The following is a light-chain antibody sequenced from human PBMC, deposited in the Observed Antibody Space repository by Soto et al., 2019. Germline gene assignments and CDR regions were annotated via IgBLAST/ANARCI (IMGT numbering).Light chain of an antibody. CDR2: AVT. Sequence: QSAPTQPASVSGSPGQSISISCTGTSSDVGAYDYVSWHQQYPGKAPKLIIYAVTNRPSGISDRFSASKSGNTASLAISGLQAEDEADYYCSSHTTSNTWVFGGGTKLTVL. V-gene: IGLV2-14*01. CDR3: SSHTTSNTWV. CDR1: SSDVGAYDY. J-gene: IGLJ3*02.